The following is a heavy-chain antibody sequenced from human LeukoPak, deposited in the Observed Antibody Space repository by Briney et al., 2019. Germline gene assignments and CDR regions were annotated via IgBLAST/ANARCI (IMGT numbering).Heavy chain of an antibody. CDR3: ARDYGDYGFDY. Sequence: PGGSLRLSCAASGLRFSGQYMIWIRQAPGKGLEWVAVIWYDGSNKYYADSVKGRFTISRDNSKNTLYLQMNSLRAEDTAVYYCARDYGDYGFDYWGQGTLVTVSS. D-gene: IGHD4-17*01. CDR1: GLRFSGQY. CDR2: IWYDGSNK. V-gene: IGHV3-33*08. J-gene: IGHJ4*02.